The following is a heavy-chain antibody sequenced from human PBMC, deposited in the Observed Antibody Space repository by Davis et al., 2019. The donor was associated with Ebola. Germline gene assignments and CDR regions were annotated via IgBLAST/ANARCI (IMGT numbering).Heavy chain of an antibody. Sequence: GGSLRLSCEASGFTMSSTWMSWVRQAPGEGLEWVANIKQDGSEKYYVDSVKGRFTISRDNAKNSLYLQMSSLKASDTAMYYCARSGYSSSLEDAFDIWGQGTMVTVSS. CDR1: GFTMSSTW. D-gene: IGHD6-13*01. V-gene: IGHV3-7*03. CDR3: ARSGYSSSLEDAFDI. J-gene: IGHJ3*02. CDR2: IKQDGSEK.